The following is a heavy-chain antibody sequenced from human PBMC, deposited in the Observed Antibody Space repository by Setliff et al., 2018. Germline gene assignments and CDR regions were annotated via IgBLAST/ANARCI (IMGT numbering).Heavy chain of an antibody. CDR2: MNPNSGNT. D-gene: IGHD1-26*01. V-gene: IGHV1-8*01. CDR1: GYTFTSYD. J-gene: IGHJ6*02. CDR3: AREETLGATLYYYGMDV. Sequence: ASVKVSGKASGYTFTSYDINWVRQATGQGLEWMGWMNPNSGNTGYAQKFQGRVTMTRNTSISTAYMELSSLRSEDTAVYYCAREETLGATLYYYGMDVWGQGTTVTVSS.